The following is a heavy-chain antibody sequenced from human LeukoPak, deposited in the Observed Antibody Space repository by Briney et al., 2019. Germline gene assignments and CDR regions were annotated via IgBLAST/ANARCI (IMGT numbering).Heavy chain of an antibody. CDR3: ANDSSMDV. Sequence: PVGSLRLSCAASGFTFSSYGMHWVRQAPGKGLEWVAFIRFVVVNKYYAESVKGRFTISRDNSNNTLYLQMSSLRAEDTAVYYCANDSSMDVWGKGTTDRVST. D-gene: IGHD3-3*02. J-gene: IGHJ6*04. CDR2: IRFVVVNK. CDR1: GFTFSSYG. V-gene: IGHV3-30*02.